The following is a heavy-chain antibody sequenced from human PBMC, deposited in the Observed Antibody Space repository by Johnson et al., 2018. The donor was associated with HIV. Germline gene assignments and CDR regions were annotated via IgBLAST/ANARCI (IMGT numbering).Heavy chain of an antibody. Sequence: MSWVRQAPGKGLEWVSGISSNGGRTYYGNSVKGRFTISRDNSKNTLYLQMNGLRAEDTAIYYCAKCIWGSSLIDAFDIRGQGTMVTVSS. V-gene: IGHV3-23*01. CDR2: ISSNGGRT. D-gene: IGHD6-13*01. J-gene: IGHJ3*02. CDR3: AKCIWGSSLIDAFDI.